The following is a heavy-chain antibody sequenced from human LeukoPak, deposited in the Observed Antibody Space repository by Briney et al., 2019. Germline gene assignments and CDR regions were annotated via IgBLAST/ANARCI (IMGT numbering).Heavy chain of an antibody. CDR1: GGSITGYY. CDR2: IHYTGAT. Sequence: SETLSLTCTVYGGSITGYYWSWNRQTPGRGLEWVGEIHYTGATSYNPSLKSRATISTDTSKNQFSLRLSSVTAADTAVYYCARQLWLLGYYYYMDVWGKGTTVTVSS. J-gene: IGHJ6*03. D-gene: IGHD5-18*01. CDR3: ARQLWLLGYYYYMDV. V-gene: IGHV4-34*01.